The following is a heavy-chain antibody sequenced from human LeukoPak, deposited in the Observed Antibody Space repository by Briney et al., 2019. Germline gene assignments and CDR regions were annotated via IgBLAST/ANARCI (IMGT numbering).Heavy chain of an antibody. V-gene: IGHV5-51*01. CDR1: GSSFTSYT. D-gene: IGHD1-26*01. Sequence: PGKSLNISCMASGSSFTSYTIGCLRHMPGKGLAWLGIIYPVDSDTTYSPSFQGQLTISADKHISTAYLQWSSLMVSNTAMYYCARQKAVGATTCPVYWGQGTMVTVCS. CDR2: IYPVDSDT. J-gene: IGHJ4*02. CDR3: ARQKAVGATTCPVY.